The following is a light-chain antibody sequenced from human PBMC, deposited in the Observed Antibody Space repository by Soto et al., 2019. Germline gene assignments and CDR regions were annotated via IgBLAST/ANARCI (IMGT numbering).Light chain of an antibody. J-gene: IGLJ2*01. Sequence: QSVLTQPPSVSGAPGQRVTISCTGSISSIGTRYDVHWYQQLPGTAPKLLIYDNNNRPSGVPDRFSGSKSGTSASLAITGLQAEDEADYYCQSYDSSLSGVVFGGGTKLTVL. CDR3: QSYDSSLSGVV. CDR2: DNN. CDR1: ISSIGTRYD. V-gene: IGLV1-40*01.